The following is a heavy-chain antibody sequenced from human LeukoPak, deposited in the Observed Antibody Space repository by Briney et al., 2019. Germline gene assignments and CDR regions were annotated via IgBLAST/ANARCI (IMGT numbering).Heavy chain of an antibody. V-gene: IGHV3-48*03. CDR3: ARAQEDIVVVPGARGFDY. CDR1: GFTFSSYE. CDR2: ISSSGSTI. J-gene: IGHJ4*02. Sequence: GGSLRLSCAASGFTFSSYEMNWVRQAPGKGLEWVSYISSSGSTIYYADSVKGRFTISRDNAKNSLYLQMNGLRAEDTAAYYCARAQEDIVVVPGARGFDYWGQGTLVTVSS. D-gene: IGHD2-2*01.